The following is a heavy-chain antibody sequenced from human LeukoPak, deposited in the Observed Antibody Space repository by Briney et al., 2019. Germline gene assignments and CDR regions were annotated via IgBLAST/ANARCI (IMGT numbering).Heavy chain of an antibody. V-gene: IGHV4-39*01. Sequence: SETLSLTCTVSGGSISSSSYYWGWIRQPPGRGLEWIGIIYYSGSTYSNPSLKSRVTISVDTSKNQFSLKLSSVTAADTAVYYCARGGNTMVRGVRNNWFDPWGQGTLVTVSS. CDR2: IYYSGST. J-gene: IGHJ5*02. CDR1: GGSISSSSYY. D-gene: IGHD3-10*01. CDR3: ARGGNTMVRGVRNNWFDP.